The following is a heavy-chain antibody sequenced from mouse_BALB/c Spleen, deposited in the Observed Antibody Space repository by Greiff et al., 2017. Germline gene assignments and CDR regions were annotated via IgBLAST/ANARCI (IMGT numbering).Heavy chain of an antibody. Sequence: EVQGVESGGGLVKPGGSLKLSCAASGFTFSSYAMSWVRQTPEKRLEWVASISSGGSTYYPDSVKGRFTISRDNARNILYLQMSSLRSEDTAMYYCARGNYRYYAMDYWGQGTSVTVSS. V-gene: IGHV5-6-5*01. CDR3: ARGNYRYYAMDY. CDR1: GFTFSSYA. J-gene: IGHJ4*01. D-gene: IGHD2-14*01. CDR2: ISSGGST.